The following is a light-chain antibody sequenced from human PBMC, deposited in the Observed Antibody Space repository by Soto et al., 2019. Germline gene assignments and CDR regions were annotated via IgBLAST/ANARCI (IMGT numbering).Light chain of an antibody. Sequence: IKMTQSPSSLSASVGDRVTITCRASQNISSDVSWYQQKPGKAPKLLIFAASSLHSGVPSRFSGSGSGTDFTLTISRLQPEDFATYYCLSHNTSRSTFGQGTRLEIK. CDR2: AAS. CDR3: LSHNTSRST. CDR1: QNISSD. V-gene: IGKV1-17*01. J-gene: IGKJ5*01.